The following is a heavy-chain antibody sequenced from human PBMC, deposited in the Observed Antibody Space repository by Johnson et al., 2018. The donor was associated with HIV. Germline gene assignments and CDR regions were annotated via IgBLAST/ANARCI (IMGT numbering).Heavy chain of an antibody. J-gene: IGHJ3*02. D-gene: IGHD6-6*01. CDR2: INWNGVST. CDR1: GFTVSSNY. V-gene: IGHV3-20*04. CDR3: AKDGKTERRYSSSSVLNAFDI. Sequence: VQLVESGGGLIQPGGSLRLSCAASGFTVSSNYMSWVRQGPGKGLEWVSGINWNGVSTGYADSVKGRFSISRDNTKNSLYLQMNSLRAEDTAMYYCAKDGKTERRYSSSSVLNAFDIWGQGTMVTVSS.